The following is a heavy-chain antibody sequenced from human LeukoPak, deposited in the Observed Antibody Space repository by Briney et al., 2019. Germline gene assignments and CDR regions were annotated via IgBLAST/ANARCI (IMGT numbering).Heavy chain of an antibody. V-gene: IGHV4-59*01. Sequence: SETLSLTCTVSGGSISDYYWSWIRQPPGKGLEWIGYIYDSGSTNYNPSLNSRVTISVDTSKNQFSLKLRSVTAADTAAYYCARRVPSSISIQYSFDYWGQGTLVTVSS. CDR1: GGSISDYY. CDR3: ARRVPSSISIQYSFDY. CDR2: IYDSGST. J-gene: IGHJ4*02. D-gene: IGHD6-13*01.